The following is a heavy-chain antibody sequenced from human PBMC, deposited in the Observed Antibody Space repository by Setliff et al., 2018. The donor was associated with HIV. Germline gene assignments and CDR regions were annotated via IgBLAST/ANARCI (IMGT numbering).Heavy chain of an antibody. Sequence: GESLKISCKGYGYSFTNYWIGWVRQMPGKGLEWMGIIYPGDSDTRYSPSFQGQVTISADKSISTAYLQWSSLKASDTAMYYCARLSGLYYYDTSGYYYEHYFDYWGQGTLVTVSS. CDR3: ARLSGLYYYDTSGYYYEHYFDY. D-gene: IGHD3-22*01. CDR1: GYSFTNYW. J-gene: IGHJ4*02. V-gene: IGHV5-51*01. CDR2: IYPGDSDT.